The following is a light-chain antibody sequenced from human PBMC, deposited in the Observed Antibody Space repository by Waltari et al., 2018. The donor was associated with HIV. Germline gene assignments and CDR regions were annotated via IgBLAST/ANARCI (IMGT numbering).Light chain of an antibody. CDR1: NSDVGGYNY. Sequence: QSALTQPRSVSGSPGQTVPIPCPGTNSDVGGYNYVSWYQQHPGKAPKLMIDDVNKRPSGVPDRFAGSKSGNTASLTISGLQTEDEADYYCYSYAGSYTSVFGTGTTVTVL. CDR2: DVN. V-gene: IGLV2-11*01. J-gene: IGLJ1*01. CDR3: YSYAGSYTSV.